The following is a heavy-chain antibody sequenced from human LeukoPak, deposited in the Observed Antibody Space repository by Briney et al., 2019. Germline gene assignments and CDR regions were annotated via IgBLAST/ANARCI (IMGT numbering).Heavy chain of an antibody. D-gene: IGHD3-10*01. CDR2: INPNSGGT. J-gene: IGHJ3*02. CDR3: ARGGSDYYGSGSYYSVWGFHDAFDI. Sequence: ASVKVSCKASGYTFTGYYMHWVRQAPGQGLEWMGWINPNSGGTNYAQKFQGWVTMTRDTSISTAYMELSRLRSDDTAVYYCARGGSDYYGSGSYYSVWGFHDAFDIWGQGTMATVSS. CDR1: GYTFTGYY. V-gene: IGHV1-2*04.